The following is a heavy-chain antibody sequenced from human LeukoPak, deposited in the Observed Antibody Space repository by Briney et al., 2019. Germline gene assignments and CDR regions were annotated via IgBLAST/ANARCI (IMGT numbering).Heavy chain of an antibody. D-gene: IGHD2-2*01. CDR3: ARHKDRGSTSWYADPFDI. CDR1: GGSLSSYY. V-gene: IGHV4-59*01. J-gene: IGHJ3*02. Sequence: SETLSLTCTVSGGSLSSYYWTWIRPPPGKGLEGIGNIYFSGSTNYNPSLKSRVTISVDTSKNQFSLKLSSVTAADTAVYYCARHKDRGSTSWYADPFDIWGQGTMVTVSS. CDR2: IYFSGST.